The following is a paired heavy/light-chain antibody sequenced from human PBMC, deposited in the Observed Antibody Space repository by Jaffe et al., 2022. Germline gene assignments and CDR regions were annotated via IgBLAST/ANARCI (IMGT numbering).Heavy chain of an antibody. V-gene: IGHV3-30*02. CDR1: GFSFSTYG. CDR2: IRYDGSFK. Sequence: QVQLVESGGGVVQPGGSLRLSCAASGFSFSTYGMHWVRQAPGKGLEWVAFIRYDGSFKNYADSVKGRFTIARDNSKNTLYLQMNSLRPEDTAVFYCAKEENYHDAIGPIWGQGTMVTVSS. J-gene: IGHJ3*02. CDR3: AKEENYHDAIGPI. D-gene: IGHD3-22*01.
Light chain of an antibody. CDR3: SSYTSSTTLV. V-gene: IGLV2-14*01. CDR1: SSDVGGYNY. Sequence: QSALTQPASVSGSPGQSITISCTGTSSDVGGYNYVSWRQHHPGKAPKLIIYEVSNRPSGVSNRFSGSKSGNTASLTISGLQAEDEADYYCSSYTSSTTLVFGTGTKVTVL. J-gene: IGLJ1*01. CDR2: EVS.